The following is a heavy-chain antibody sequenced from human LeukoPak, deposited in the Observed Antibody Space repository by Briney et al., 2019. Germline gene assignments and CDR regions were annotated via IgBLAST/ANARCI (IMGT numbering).Heavy chain of an antibody. CDR1: GFAFSTYT. V-gene: IGHV3-21*01. CDR3: VRVEDWGAAGNRLDY. CDR2: ITSSSSSI. Sequence: GGSLRLSCAASGFAFSTYTMSWVRQAAGKGLEWVSCITSSSSSISYADSVRGRFTISRDNAKNSLYLQMNSLRAEDTAVYSCVRVEDWGAAGNRLDYWGQGTLVTVSS. J-gene: IGHJ4*02. D-gene: IGHD6-13*01.